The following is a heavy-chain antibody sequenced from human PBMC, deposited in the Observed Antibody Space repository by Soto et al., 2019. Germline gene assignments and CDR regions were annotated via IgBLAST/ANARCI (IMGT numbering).Heavy chain of an antibody. J-gene: IGHJ6*02. CDR3: ARDNWNYLLYYYYGMDV. CDR2: IWYDGSNK. Sequence: GGALRLSCAASGFTFSSYCMHWVRPAPGKGLEWVAVIWYDGSNKYYADSVKGRFTISRDNSKNTLYLQMNSLRAEDTAVYYCARDNWNYLLYYYYGMDVWGQGTTVTVSS. V-gene: IGHV3-33*01. CDR1: GFTFSSYC. D-gene: IGHD1-7*01.